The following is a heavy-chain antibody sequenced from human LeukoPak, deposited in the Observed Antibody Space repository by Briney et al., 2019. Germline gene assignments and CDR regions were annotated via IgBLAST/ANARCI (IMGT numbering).Heavy chain of an antibody. Sequence: GGSLRLSCAASGFTFSNYAMRWVRQAPGKGLEWVSGISGSGDSTYYADSVKGRFTISRDNSKNTLYLQMNSLRIEDTAVYYCAKVGSGTYSMDYWGQGTLVTVSS. CDR3: AKVGSGTYSMDY. V-gene: IGHV3-23*01. J-gene: IGHJ4*02. CDR2: ISGSGDST. CDR1: GFTFSNYA. D-gene: IGHD1-26*01.